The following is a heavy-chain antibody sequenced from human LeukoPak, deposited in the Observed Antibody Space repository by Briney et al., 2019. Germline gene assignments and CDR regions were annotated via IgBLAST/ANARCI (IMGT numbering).Heavy chain of an antibody. CDR1: GFTFSSYA. Sequence: GGSLRLSCAASGFTFSSYAMSWVRQAPGKGLEWVSVIYSGGSTYYADSVKGRFTISRDNSKNTLYLQMNSLRAEDTAVYYCALITFGGVDSRRFDYWGQGTLVTVSS. J-gene: IGHJ4*02. D-gene: IGHD3-16*01. CDR2: IYSGGST. CDR3: ALITFGGVDSRRFDY. V-gene: IGHV3-53*01.